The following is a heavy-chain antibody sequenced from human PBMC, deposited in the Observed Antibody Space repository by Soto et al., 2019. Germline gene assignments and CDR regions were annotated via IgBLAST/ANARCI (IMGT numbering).Heavy chain of an antibody. V-gene: IGHV4-34*01. CDR1: GGSFSGYY. CDR2: INHSGST. Sequence: QVQLQQWGAGLLKPSETLSLTCAVYGGSFSGYYWSWIRQPPGKGLEWIGEINHSGSTNYNPSLTSRVTISVDTSKNQFSLKLSSVTAADTAVYYCARGKGQPTWGGSSWYRGNWFDPWGQGTLVTVSS. D-gene: IGHD6-13*01. CDR3: ARGKGQPTWGGSSWYRGNWFDP. J-gene: IGHJ5*02.